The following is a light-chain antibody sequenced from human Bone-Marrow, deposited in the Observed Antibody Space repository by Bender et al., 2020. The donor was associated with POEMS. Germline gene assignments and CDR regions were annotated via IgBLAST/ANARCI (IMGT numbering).Light chain of an antibody. Sequence: QSVLTQPPSVSGAPGQTVTISCTGTSSNMGAGYGVNWYQQLPGTAPKLLIYNNTNRPSGVPDRISGSKSGTSASLAISGLQAEDEADYYCQSYDISLSGWVFGGGTKLT. CDR1: SSNMGAGYG. CDR3: QSYDISLSGWV. V-gene: IGLV1-40*01. J-gene: IGLJ3*02. CDR2: NNT.